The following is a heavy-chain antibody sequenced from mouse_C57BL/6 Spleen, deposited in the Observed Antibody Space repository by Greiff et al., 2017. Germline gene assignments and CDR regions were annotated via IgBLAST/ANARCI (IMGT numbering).Heavy chain of an antibody. CDR1: GFSLTSYG. CDR3: AVRYDGYYEAESGFAY. Sequence: QVQLLQSGPGLVAPSQSLSITCTVSGFSLTSYGVSWVRQPPGKGLEWLGVIWGDGSTNYHSALISRLRISKDNSKSQVFLKLNSLQTDDTATYYCAVRYDGYYEAESGFAYWGQGTLVTVSA. J-gene: IGHJ3*01. CDR2: IWGDGST. V-gene: IGHV2-3*01. D-gene: IGHD2-3*01.